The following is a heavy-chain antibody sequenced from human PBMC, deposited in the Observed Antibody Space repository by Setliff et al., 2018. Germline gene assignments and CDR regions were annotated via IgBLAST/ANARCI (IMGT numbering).Heavy chain of an antibody. CDR2: INNYNFNT. V-gene: IGHV1-18*01. Sequence: ASVKVSCKASGYTFTNYGVTWVRQAPGQGLEWIGWINNYNFNTNYAQKLQGRVTMTTDTSTSTAYMELRSLRSDDTAIYYCARDGGGYCATTSCFHFDYWGQGTQVTVSS. CDR1: GYTFTNYG. CDR3: ARDGGGYCATTSCFHFDY. J-gene: IGHJ4*02. D-gene: IGHD2-15*01.